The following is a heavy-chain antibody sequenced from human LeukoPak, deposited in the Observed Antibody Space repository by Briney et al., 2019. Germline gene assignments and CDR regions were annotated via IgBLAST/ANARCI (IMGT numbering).Heavy chain of an antibody. Sequence: SETVSLTCAVYGGSFSGYYWSWIRQPPGKGLERIGEINHSGSTNYNPSLKSRVTISVDTSKNQFSLKLSSVTAADTAVYYCARGRSVVNFDYWGQGTLVTVSS. D-gene: IGHD4-23*01. CDR3: ARGRSVVNFDY. J-gene: IGHJ4*02. CDR2: INHSGST. CDR1: GGSFSGYY. V-gene: IGHV4-34*01.